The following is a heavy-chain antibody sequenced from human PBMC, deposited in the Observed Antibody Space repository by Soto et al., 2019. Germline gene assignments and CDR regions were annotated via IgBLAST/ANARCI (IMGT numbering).Heavy chain of an antibody. CDR2: ISGDGGNT. CDR3: AKDLVAARTY. CDR1: GFTFSNYA. V-gene: IGHV3-23*01. D-gene: IGHD6-19*01. J-gene: IGHJ4*02. Sequence: GGSLRLSCAASGFTFSNYAMAWVRQAPGKGLEWVSSISGDGGNTYHADSVRGRFTISRDNSENTLYLQMRSLRAEDTAVYYCAKDLVAARTYWGQGALVTVSS.